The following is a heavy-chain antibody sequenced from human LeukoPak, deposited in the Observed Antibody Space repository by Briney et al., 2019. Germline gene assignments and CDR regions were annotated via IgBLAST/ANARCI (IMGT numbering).Heavy chain of an antibody. Sequence: SETLSLTCTVSGGSISSYYWSWIRQPPGKGLEWIGYIYYLGSTNYNPSLKSRVTISVDTSKNQFSLKLSSVTAADTAVYYCARSVRYCSGGSCYRYFDYWGQGTLVTVSS. CDR2: IYYLGST. D-gene: IGHD2-15*01. CDR1: GGSISSYY. CDR3: ARSVRYCSGGSCYRYFDY. J-gene: IGHJ4*02. V-gene: IGHV4-59*12.